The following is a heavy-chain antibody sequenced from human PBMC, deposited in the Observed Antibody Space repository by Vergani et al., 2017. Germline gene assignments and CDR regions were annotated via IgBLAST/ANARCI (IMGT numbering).Heavy chain of an antibody. CDR2: IYPGDSDT. CDR1: GYSFSNYW. D-gene: IGHD6-6*01. V-gene: IGHV5-51*01. J-gene: IGHJ4*02. CDR3: ARPSRTSSSSPSGDY. Sequence: EVQLVQSGAEVKKPGESLKISCKASGYSFSNYWIGWVRQMPGKGLEWMGIIYPGDSDTRYSPSFQGQVTISADKSISTAYLQWSSLKASDTAMYYCARPSRTSSSSPSGDYWGQGTLDTVSS.